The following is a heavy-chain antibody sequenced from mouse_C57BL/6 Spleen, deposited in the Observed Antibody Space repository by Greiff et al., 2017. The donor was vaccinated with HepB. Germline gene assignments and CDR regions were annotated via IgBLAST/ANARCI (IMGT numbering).Heavy chain of an antibody. D-gene: IGHD4-1*01. J-gene: IGHJ4*01. CDR2: IRSKSNNYAT. Sequence: EVKVVESGGGLVQPKGSLKLSCAASGFSFNTYAMNWVRQAPGKGLEWVARIRSKSNNYATYYADSVKDRFTISRDDSESMLYLQMNNLKTEDTAMYYCVRRNWGAMDYWGQGTSVTVSS. CDR3: VRRNWGAMDY. CDR1: GFSFNTYA. V-gene: IGHV10-1*01.